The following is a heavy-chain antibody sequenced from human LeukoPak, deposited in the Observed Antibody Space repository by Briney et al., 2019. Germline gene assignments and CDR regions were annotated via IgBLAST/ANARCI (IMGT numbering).Heavy chain of an antibody. Sequence: GGTLRLSCAASGFTFSSYGMSWVRQAPGKGLEWLSGVSPRGGGTYYADSAKGRFTISRDDSKNTLSLQMDSLRVEDTAVYYCGRDLAWGAFDYWGQGTLVTVSS. D-gene: IGHD7-27*01. CDR1: GFTFSSYG. J-gene: IGHJ4*02. V-gene: IGHV3-23*01. CDR2: VSPRGGGT. CDR3: GRDLAWGAFDY.